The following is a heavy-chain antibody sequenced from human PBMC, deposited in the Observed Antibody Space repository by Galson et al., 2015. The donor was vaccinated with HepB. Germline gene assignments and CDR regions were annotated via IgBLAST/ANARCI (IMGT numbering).Heavy chain of an antibody. CDR2: ISYDDSNK. J-gene: IGHJ6*03. V-gene: IGHV3-30-3*01. CDR1: GFTFSSSA. Sequence: SLRLSCAASGFTFSSSAMHWVRQAPGKGLEWVAVISYDDSNKYYADSVKGRFTISRDNSKNTLYLQMNSLRAEDTAVYYCARDSITIFGSGYMDVWGKGTTVTVSS. CDR3: ARDSITIFGSGYMDV. D-gene: IGHD3-3*01.